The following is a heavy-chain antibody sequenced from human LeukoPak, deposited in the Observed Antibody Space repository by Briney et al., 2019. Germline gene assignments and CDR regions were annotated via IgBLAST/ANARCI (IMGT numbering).Heavy chain of an antibody. CDR3: AKTISRLRDAFDI. V-gene: IGHV3-9*01. Sequence: GGSLRLSYAASGFTFDDYAMHWVRQAPGKGLEWVSGISWNSGSIGYADSVKGRFTISRDNAKNSLYLQMNSLRAEDTALYYCAKTISRLRDAFDIWGQGTMVTVSS. CDR2: ISWNSGSI. CDR1: GFTFDDYA. J-gene: IGHJ3*02.